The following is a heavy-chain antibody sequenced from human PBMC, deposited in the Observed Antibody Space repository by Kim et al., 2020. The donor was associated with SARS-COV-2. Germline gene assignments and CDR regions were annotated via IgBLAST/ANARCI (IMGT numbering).Heavy chain of an antibody. V-gene: IGHV7-4-1*02. CDR3: ARVIWGTYRYTDY. CDR1: GYTFTNNA. CDR2: INTDTGNP. Sequence: ASVKASCKASGYTFTNNAISWVRQAPGQGLEWMGWINTDTGNPTYAQAFTRRFVFSVDTSVTTAYLQISSLEAEDTALYYCARVIWGTYRYTDYWGQGTL. J-gene: IGHJ4*02. D-gene: IGHD3-16*02.